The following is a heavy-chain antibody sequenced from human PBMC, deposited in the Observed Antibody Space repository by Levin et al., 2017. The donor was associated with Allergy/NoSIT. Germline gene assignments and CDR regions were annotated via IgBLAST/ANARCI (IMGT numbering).Heavy chain of an antibody. V-gene: IGHV3-74*01. J-gene: IGHJ4*02. D-gene: IGHD1-26*01. CDR1: GFTVSSYW. CDR3: ARALIVGATSGGDY. CDR2: SKRDGSNK. Sequence: GGSLRLSCAASGFTVSSYWMHWVRQAPGKGRVWVARSKRDGSNKNYADSVKGRFTISRDNAKNTLYLQMNSLRAEDTAVYYCARALIVGATSGGDYWGQGILVTVSS.